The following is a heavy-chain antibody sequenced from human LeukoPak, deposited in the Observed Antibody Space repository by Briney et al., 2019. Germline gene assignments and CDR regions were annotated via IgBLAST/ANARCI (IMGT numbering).Heavy chain of an antibody. Sequence: GESLKISCKVSGYSFSSYWIGWVRQMPGKGLEWMGIIYPGDSDTRYSPSFQGQVTISADKSISTAYLQWSSLKASDTAMYYCARQYCSSTSCFQYYFDYWGQGTLVTVSS. CDR3: ARQYCSSTSCFQYYFDY. D-gene: IGHD2-2*01. V-gene: IGHV5-51*01. CDR2: IYPGDSDT. CDR1: GYSFSSYW. J-gene: IGHJ4*02.